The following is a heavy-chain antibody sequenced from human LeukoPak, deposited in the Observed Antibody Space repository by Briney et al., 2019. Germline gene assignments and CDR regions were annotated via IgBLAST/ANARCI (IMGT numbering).Heavy chain of an antibody. D-gene: IGHD3-16*02. CDR1: GGSISSYY. CDR2: IYYSGST. V-gene: IGHV4-59*08. J-gene: IGHJ5*02. Sequence: SETLSLTCTVSGGSISSYYWSWIRQPPGKGLEWIGYIYYSGSTNYNPSLKSRVTISVDTSENQFSLKLSSVTAADTAVYYCARRMEWGSYRPSLWFDPWGQGTLVTVSS. CDR3: ARRMEWGSYRPSLWFDP.